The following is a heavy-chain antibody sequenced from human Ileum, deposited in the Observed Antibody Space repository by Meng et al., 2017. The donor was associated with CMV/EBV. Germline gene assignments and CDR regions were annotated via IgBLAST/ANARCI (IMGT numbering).Heavy chain of an antibody. V-gene: IGHV3-30*04. CDR2: ISTDGRNT. CDR3: VRDIAGDTKLDY. J-gene: IGHJ4*02. CDR1: GFTFSSYA. D-gene: IGHD1-26*01. Sequence: GESLKISCAASGFTFSSYAMHWVRQAPGKGPEWVAAISTDGRNTYYADSVKGRFTISRDNSKNTLHLQVNSLRAEDTAVYFCVRDIAGDTKLDYWGQGNLVT.